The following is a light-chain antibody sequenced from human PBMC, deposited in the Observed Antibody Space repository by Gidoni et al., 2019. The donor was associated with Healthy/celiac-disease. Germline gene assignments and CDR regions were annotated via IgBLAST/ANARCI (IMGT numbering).Light chain of an antibody. CDR1: QSISSY. Sequence: DIQMTQSPSSLSASVGDRVTITCRASQSISSYLNWYQQKPGKAPKLLRYAASSLQSVVPSRFSGSGSGTDFTLTISSLQPEDFATYYCQQSYSTPLTFGGGTKVEIK. V-gene: IGKV1-39*01. CDR2: AAS. CDR3: QQSYSTPLT. J-gene: IGKJ4*01.